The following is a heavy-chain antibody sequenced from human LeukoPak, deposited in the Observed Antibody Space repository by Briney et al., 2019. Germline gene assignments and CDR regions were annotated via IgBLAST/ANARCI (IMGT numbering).Heavy chain of an antibody. CDR2: INPNSGGT. D-gene: IGHD3-10*01. CDR1: GYTFSGYH. J-gene: IGHJ5*02. V-gene: IGHV1-2*02. CDR3: ARGDKKENQSGPSGYFDP. Sequence: ASVKVSCKASGYTFSGYHIHWVRQAPGQGLEWMGWINPNSGGTNFAPKFHGGDSRTRDTSINTAYMELTSLRSDDTAVYYCARGDKKENQSGPSGYFDPWGQGTLVTVSS.